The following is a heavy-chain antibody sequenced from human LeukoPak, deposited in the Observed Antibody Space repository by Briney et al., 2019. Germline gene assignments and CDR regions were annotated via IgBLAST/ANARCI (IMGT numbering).Heavy chain of an antibody. V-gene: IGHV4-59*01. CDR2: IDYTGST. Sequence: SETLSLTCTVSGGSISSYYWSWIRQSPGKGLECIGYIDYTGSTNYNPSLKSRVTVSVETSKNQFSLKLKSVTAADTAVYYCARGGYYGSGNDFRFDPWGQGTLVTVSS. J-gene: IGHJ5*02. CDR1: GGSISSYY. CDR3: ARGGYYGSGNDFRFDP. D-gene: IGHD3-10*01.